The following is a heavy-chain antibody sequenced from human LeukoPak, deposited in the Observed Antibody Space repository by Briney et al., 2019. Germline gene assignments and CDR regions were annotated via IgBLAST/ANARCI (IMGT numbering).Heavy chain of an antibody. V-gene: IGHV3-30*02. J-gene: IGHJ4*02. CDR2: IRYDGSKK. CDR1: GFTFSSYG. CDR3: AKRSLLGGNFDY. D-gene: IGHD3-16*01. Sequence: GGSLRLSCAASGFTFSSYGMHWVRQAPGKGLGWVAFIRYDGSKKYYADSVKGRFTISRDNSKNTLYLQMNSLRAEDTAVYYCAKRSLLGGNFDYWGQGTLVTVSS.